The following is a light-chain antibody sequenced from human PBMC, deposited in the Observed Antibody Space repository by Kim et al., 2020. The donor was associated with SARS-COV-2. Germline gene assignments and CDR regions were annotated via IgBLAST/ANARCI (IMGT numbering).Light chain of an antibody. Sequence: VCGSPGQSITISCTGTSSDVGSYNLVSWYQQHPGKAPKLMIYEVSKRPSGVSNRFSGSKSGNTASLTISGLQAEDEADYYCCSYVVFGGGTQLTVL. CDR2: EVS. V-gene: IGLV2-23*02. J-gene: IGLJ2*01. CDR1: SSDVGSYNL. CDR3: CSYVV.